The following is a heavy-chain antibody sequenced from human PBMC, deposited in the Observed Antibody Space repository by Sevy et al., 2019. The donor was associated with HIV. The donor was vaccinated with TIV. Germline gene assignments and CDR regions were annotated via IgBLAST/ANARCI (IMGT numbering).Heavy chain of an antibody. Sequence: GESLKISCKGSGYSFTSYWIGWVRQKPGKGLEWMGIIYPGDSDTRYSPSFQGQVTISADKSISTAYLQWSSLKASDTAMYYCARRLAAYCGGDCYSGDFDYWGQGTLVTVSS. CDR1: GYSFTSYW. CDR2: IYPGDSDT. CDR3: ARRLAAYCGGDCYSGDFDY. J-gene: IGHJ4*02. D-gene: IGHD2-21*01. V-gene: IGHV5-51*01.